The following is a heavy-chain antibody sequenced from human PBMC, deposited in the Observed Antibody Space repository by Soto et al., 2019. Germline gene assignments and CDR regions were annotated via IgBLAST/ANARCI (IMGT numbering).Heavy chain of an antibody. CDR1: GVTFSSYA. CDR3: ARVGDGSGTDY. J-gene: IGHJ4*02. Sequence: GGSLRLSCAASGVTFSSYAKSCVSQAPGKGLEWVSSISSSSSYIYYADSVKGRFTISRDNAKNSLYLQMNSLRAEDTAVYYCARVGDGSGTDYWGQGTLVTVSS. CDR2: ISSSSSYI. D-gene: IGHD3-10*01. V-gene: IGHV3-21*01.